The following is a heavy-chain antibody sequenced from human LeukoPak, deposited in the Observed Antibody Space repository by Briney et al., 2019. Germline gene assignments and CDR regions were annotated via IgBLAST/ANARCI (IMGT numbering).Heavy chain of an antibody. D-gene: IGHD1-26*01. V-gene: IGHV4-61*03. CDR1: GGSVSSGSYY. J-gene: IGHJ5*02. Sequence: SETLSLTCTVSGGSVSSGSYYWTWIRQPPGRGLEWIGYINYSGSTNYNPSLKSRVTISVATSKNHFSLKLNSVTAADTAVYYCARRSSDWFDPWGQGTLVTVSS. CDR3: ARRSSDWFDP. CDR2: INYSGST.